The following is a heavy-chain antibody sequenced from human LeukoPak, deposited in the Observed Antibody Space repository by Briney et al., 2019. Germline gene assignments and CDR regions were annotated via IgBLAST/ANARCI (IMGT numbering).Heavy chain of an antibody. Sequence: QAGGSLRLSCAASGFSFSSHWMSWVRQAPGKGLEWVANIKQDGSEKYYVDSVKGRFTISRDNAGNSLYLQMNSLRAEDTAVYYCARDQNTRSSWSDYWGQGTLVTVSS. CDR1: GFSFSSHW. CDR3: ARDQNTRSSWSDY. J-gene: IGHJ4*02. V-gene: IGHV3-7*01. D-gene: IGHD6-13*01. CDR2: IKQDGSEK.